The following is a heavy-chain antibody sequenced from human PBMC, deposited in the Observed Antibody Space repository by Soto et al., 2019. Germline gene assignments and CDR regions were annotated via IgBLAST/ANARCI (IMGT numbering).Heavy chain of an antibody. Sequence: SETLSLTCTVSGGSISSGDYYWSWIRQPPGKGLEWIGYIYYSGSTYYNPSLKSRVTISVDTSKNQFSLKLSSVTAADTAVYYCARGRVFERCYYDSTGAFDIWGQGTMVTVSS. V-gene: IGHV4-30-4*01. CDR2: IYYSGST. CDR3: ARGRVFERCYYDSTGAFDI. CDR1: GGSISSGDYY. J-gene: IGHJ3*02. D-gene: IGHD3-22*01.